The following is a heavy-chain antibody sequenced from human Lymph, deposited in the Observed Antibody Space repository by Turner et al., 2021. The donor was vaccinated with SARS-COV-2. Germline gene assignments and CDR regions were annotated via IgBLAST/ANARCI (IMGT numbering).Heavy chain of an antibody. J-gene: IGHJ4*02. D-gene: IGHD4-17*01. Sequence: EVQLVESGGGLVKHGGYLRLSCAASGFTFSTYSMNWVRQAPGKGLEWISSISSSSSYIYYADSVKCRFTISRDDAKNSLYLQMNSLRAEDTAVYYCARDIPTTADYFDYWGQGTLVTVSS. CDR3: ARDIPTTADYFDY. V-gene: IGHV3-21*01. CDR2: ISSSSSYI. CDR1: GFTFSTYS.